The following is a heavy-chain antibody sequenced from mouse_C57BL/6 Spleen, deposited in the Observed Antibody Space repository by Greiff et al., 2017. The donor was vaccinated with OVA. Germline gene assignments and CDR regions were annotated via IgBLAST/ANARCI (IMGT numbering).Heavy chain of an antibody. CDR3: ARRNYDYDGYFDV. V-gene: IGHV5-17*01. CDR1: GFTFSDYG. D-gene: IGHD2-4*01. Sequence: VQLKESGGGLVKPGGSLKLSCAASGFTFSDYGMHWVRQAPEKGLEWVAYISSGSSTIYYADTVKGRFTISRDNAKNTLFLQMTSLRSEDTAMYYCARRNYDYDGYFDVWGTGTTVTVSS. J-gene: IGHJ1*03. CDR2: ISSGSSTI.